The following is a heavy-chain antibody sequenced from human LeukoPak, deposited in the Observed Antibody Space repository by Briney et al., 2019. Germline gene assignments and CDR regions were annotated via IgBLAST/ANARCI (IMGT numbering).Heavy chain of an antibody. CDR3: ARGPTLKYFHH. Sequence: PSGILSLTCTVSGGSISSTTYYWGWIRQPPGKGLEWIGTIYYSGTTYYNPSLKSRVTISVDTSKNQFSLELSSMTAADTAVYYCARGPTLKYFHHWGQGTLVSVSS. CDR2: IYYSGTT. CDR1: GGSISSTTYY. J-gene: IGHJ1*01. V-gene: IGHV4-39*02.